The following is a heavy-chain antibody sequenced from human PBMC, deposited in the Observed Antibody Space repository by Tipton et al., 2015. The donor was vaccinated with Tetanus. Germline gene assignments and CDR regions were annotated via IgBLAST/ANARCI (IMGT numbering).Heavy chain of an antibody. J-gene: IGHJ4*02. Sequence: QLVQSGGEVKKPGESLKISCKGSGYIFNNYWIGWVRQKPGKGLEWMGIIYPGDSDTRYSPPFQAQVTISVDKSINTAYLQWSSVRASDACMFYGARAHCTDGVCKFDFWGQGALVAVAS. D-gene: IGHD2-8*01. CDR3: ARAHCTDGVCKFDF. CDR1: GYIFNNYW. CDR2: IYPGDSDT. V-gene: IGHV5-51*01.